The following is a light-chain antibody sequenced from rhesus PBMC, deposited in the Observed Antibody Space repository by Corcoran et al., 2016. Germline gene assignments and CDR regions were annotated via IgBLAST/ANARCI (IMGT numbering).Light chain of an antibody. V-gene: IGKV4-1*01. J-gene: IGKJ2*01. Sequence: DIVMTQSPDSLAVFLGERVTVNCKSSQSLLDTSNNENYLAWYQQKPGQALKLFSYWASTRDSGDPNRFSGSGSGTDFTLTISGLQAEDVAVYYCQQYYSTPYSFGQGTKVEI. CDR1: QSLLDTSNNENY. CDR3: QQYYSTPYS. CDR2: WAS.